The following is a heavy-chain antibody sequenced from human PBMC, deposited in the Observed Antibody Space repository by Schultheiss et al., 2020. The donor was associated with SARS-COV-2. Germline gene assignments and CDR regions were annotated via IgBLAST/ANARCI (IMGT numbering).Heavy chain of an antibody. CDR3: TTASSYDFDYYYYGMDV. J-gene: IGHJ6*02. V-gene: IGHV3-33*01. Sequence: GGSLRLSCAASGFTFSSYGMHWVRQAPGKGLEWVAVIWYDGSNKYYADSVKGRFTISRDDSKNTLYLQMNSLKTEDTAVYYCTTASSYDFDYYYYGMDVWGQGTTVTVSS. CDR2: IWYDGSNK. D-gene: IGHD3-3*01. CDR1: GFTFSSYG.